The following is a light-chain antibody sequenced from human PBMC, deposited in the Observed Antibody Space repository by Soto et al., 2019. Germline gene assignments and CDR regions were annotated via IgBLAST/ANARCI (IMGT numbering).Light chain of an antibody. J-gene: IGLJ1*01. Sequence: QSVLTQPHSVSGAPGQRVTIPCTGSSSNIGAGYDVHWYQQLPGTAPKLLIYGNSNRPSGVPDRFSGSKSGTSASLAITGLQAEDHADYYCQSYDSRLNGYVFGTGTKLTVL. CDR1: SSNIGAGYD. CDR3: QSYDSRLNGYV. V-gene: IGLV1-40*01. CDR2: GNS.